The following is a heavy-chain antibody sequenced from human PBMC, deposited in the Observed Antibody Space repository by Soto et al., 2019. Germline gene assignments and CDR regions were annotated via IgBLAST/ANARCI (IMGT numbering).Heavy chain of an antibody. CDR3: ARGRARVPTVRGLILQFSYFDP. CDR2: LHSSGST. V-gene: IGHV4-4*07. Sequence: QVQLQESGPGLVKPSETLSLTCTVSGDSIRAHYWSWIRQAAGKGLEWIGRLHSSGSTDYNPSLNSRVTMSADTSRNQCSLKLASLTAADTAVYYCARGRARVPTVRGLILQFSYFDPWGQGTLVTVSS. J-gene: IGHJ5*02. CDR1: GDSIRAHY. D-gene: IGHD3-10*01.